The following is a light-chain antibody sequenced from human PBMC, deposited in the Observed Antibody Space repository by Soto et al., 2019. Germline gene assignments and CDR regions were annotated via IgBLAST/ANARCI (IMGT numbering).Light chain of an antibody. Sequence: DIQMTQSPSSLSASVGDRVTIACRASQTVSKFVNWYQQKPGKVPALLIYSTSTLYSGVPSRFSGSGSGTEFTLTINGLQPEDFATYYCQQSYSSPWTFGQGTKVDIK. CDR1: QTVSKF. CDR3: QQSYSSPWT. CDR2: STS. J-gene: IGKJ1*01. V-gene: IGKV1-39*01.